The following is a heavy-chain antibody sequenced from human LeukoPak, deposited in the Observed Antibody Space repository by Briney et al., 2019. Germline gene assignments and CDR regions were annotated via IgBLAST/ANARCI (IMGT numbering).Heavy chain of an antibody. D-gene: IGHD3-3*01. J-gene: IGHJ6*02. CDR2: ISSSGSTI. V-gene: IGHV3-48*03. Sequence: GGSLRLSCAASGFTFSSYEMNWVRQAPGKGLEWVSYISSSGSTIYYADSVKGRFTISRDNAKNSLYLQMNSLRAEDTAVYYCARSTIFNAPGMDVWGQGTTVTVSS. CDR3: ARSTIFNAPGMDV. CDR1: GFTFSSYE.